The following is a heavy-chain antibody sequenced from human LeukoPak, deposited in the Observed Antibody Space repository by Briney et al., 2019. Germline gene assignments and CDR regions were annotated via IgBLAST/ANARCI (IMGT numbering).Heavy chain of an antibody. Sequence: LETLSLTCAVYGGSFSGYYWSWIRQPPGKRLEWVGEINHSGSTNYNPSLKSRVTISVDTSKNQFSLKLSSVTAADTAVYYCARGRVYSSIRRGDCFRTWGQGTLVTVSS. J-gene: IGHJ5*02. CDR1: GGSFSGYY. CDR2: INHSGST. D-gene: IGHD2-21*02. CDR3: ARGRVYSSIRRGDCFRT. V-gene: IGHV4-34*01.